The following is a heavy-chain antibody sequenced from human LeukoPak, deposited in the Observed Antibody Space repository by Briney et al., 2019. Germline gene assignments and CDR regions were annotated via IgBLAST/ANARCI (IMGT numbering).Heavy chain of an antibody. J-gene: IGHJ3*02. D-gene: IGHD6-19*01. CDR2: TYYRSEWYN. CDR3: AREARAVAGGGAFDI. Sequence: SQTLSLTCAISGDSVSGNSAAWNWIRQSPSRGLEWLGRTYYRSEWYNDYAVSVKSRITINPDTSKNQFSLQLNSVTPEDTAVYYCAREARAVAGGGAFDIWGQGTMVTVSS. CDR1: GDSVSGNSAA. V-gene: IGHV6-1*01.